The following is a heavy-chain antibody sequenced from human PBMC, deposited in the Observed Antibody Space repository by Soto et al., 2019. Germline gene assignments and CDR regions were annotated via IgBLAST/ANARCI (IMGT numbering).Heavy chain of an antibody. V-gene: IGHV3-11*06. Sequence: GGSLRLSCAASGFTFSYYYMIWIRQAPGKGLEWVSYISSSSSYTNYADSVKGRFTISRDNAKNSLYLQMNSLRAEDTAVYYCASAKTTVTADYWGQGTLVTVSS. CDR2: ISSSSSYT. CDR3: ASAKTTVTADY. J-gene: IGHJ4*02. CDR1: GFTFSYYY. D-gene: IGHD4-17*01.